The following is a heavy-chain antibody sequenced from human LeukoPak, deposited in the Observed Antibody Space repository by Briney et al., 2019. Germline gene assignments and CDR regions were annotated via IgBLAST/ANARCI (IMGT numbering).Heavy chain of an antibody. CDR1: GFTFSSYG. V-gene: IGHV3-33*01. D-gene: IGHD3-22*01. CDR2: IWYDGSNK. J-gene: IGHJ4*02. Sequence: GRSLRLSCAASGFTFSSYGMHWVRQAPGKGLEWVAVIWYDGSNKYYADSVKGRFTISRDNSKNTLYLQMNSLRAEDTAVYYCARDGDYYDSSGHLLYYFDYWGQGTLVTVSS. CDR3: ARDGDYYDSSGHLLYYFDY.